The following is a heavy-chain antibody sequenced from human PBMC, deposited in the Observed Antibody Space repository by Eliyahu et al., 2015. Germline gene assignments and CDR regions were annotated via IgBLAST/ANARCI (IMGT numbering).Heavy chain of an antibody. D-gene: IGHD5-12*01. Sequence: QVQLQQSGPGLVXPSQTLXLXCAXXGDSVXSNSGAWNWIRXSPSRGLEWLGRTYYQSKWYNDYAVSVKSRIFINPDTSKNHFSLQLNSVTPEDTAVYYCARGWLRGAFDIWGQGTMVTVSS. J-gene: IGHJ3*02. V-gene: IGHV6-1*01. CDR1: GDSVXSNSGA. CDR2: TYYQSKWYN. CDR3: ARGWLRGAFDI.